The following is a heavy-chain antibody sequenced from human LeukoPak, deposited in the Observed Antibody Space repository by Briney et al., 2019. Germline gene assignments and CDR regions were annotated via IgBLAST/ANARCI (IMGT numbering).Heavy chain of an antibody. CDR1: GFTFNNYR. CDR2: ISSSGTYI. J-gene: IGHJ4*02. Sequence: PGGSLRLSCAASGFTFNNYRMNWVRQAPGKGLEWVSSISSSGTYIYYADSVKGRFTISRDNAKNSLYLQMNSLRAEDTAVYYCARDRCSGGICYSFDQWGQGTIVTASS. V-gene: IGHV3-21*01. D-gene: IGHD2-15*01. CDR3: ARDRCSGGICYSFDQ.